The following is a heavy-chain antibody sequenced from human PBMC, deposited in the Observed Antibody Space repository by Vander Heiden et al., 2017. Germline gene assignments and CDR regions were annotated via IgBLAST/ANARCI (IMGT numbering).Heavy chain of an antibody. V-gene: IGHV1-2*02. D-gene: IGHD6-19*01. J-gene: IGHJ4*02. CDR3: ARALLAPQAVDY. Sequence: QVQLVQSGAEVKKPGASVKVSCKASGTTFTAYYIHWVRQAPGQGLEWMGWINPNSGGTSYAPQFQGRVTMTRNTAVSTAYMDLSRLRSDDTAVYYCARALLAPQAVDYWGQGTLVTVSS. CDR2: INPNSGGT. CDR1: GTTFTAYY.